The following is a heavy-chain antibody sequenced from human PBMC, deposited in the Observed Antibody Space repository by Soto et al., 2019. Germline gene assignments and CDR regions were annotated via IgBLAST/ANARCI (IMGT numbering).Heavy chain of an antibody. CDR3: AKERTAAVAAWTFEY. J-gene: IGHJ4*02. V-gene: IGHV3-23*01. Sequence: PCGSLILSCASSGFPFIIYAMSWVRQAPGKGLEWVSAISGSGGGTYYADSVKGRFNISRDNSKNTLFLQMNSLRAEDTAVYYGAKERTAAVAAWTFEYWGQRHLGTHS. D-gene: IGHD1-1*01. CDR1: GFPFIIYA. CDR2: ISGSGGGT.